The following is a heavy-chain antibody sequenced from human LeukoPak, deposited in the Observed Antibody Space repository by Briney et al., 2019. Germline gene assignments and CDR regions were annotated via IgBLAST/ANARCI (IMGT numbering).Heavy chain of an antibody. CDR3: ARLYTRLTRSIRGRFDA. CDR1: RSTFPNYS. CDR2: IYPVDSHT. D-gene: IGHD3-16*01. V-gene: IGHV5-51*01. Sequence: GLSLPISCRGYRSTFPNYSIAWARPVTGQGMEWMGIIYPVDSHTRYSTDFQDKATTSSPKSTRTTYRLWSRLQSSATTLYYCARLYTRLTRSIRGRFDAWGQGTLVTVSS. J-gene: IGHJ5*02.